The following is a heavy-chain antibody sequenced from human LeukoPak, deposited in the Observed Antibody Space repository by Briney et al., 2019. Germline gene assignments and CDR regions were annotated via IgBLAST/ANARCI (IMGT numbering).Heavy chain of an antibody. CDR3: AKDYSPTSSSSGYFQH. J-gene: IGHJ1*01. Sequence: GGSLRLSCAASGFTFSSYAMSWVRQAPGKGLEWVSAISGSGGSTYYADSVKGRFTISRDNSKNTVYLQMNSLRAEDTAVYYCAKDYSPTSSSSGYFQHWGQGTLVTVSS. CDR1: GFTFSSYA. D-gene: IGHD6-6*01. CDR2: ISGSGGST. V-gene: IGHV3-23*01.